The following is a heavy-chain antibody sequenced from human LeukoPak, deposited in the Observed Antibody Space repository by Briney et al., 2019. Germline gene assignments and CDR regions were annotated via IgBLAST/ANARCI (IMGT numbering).Heavy chain of an antibody. V-gene: IGHV1-2*02. CDR1: GYIFTGYY. Sequence: ASVKVSCKASGYIFTGYYMHWVRQAPGQGLEWMGWINPNSGGTNSAQKFQGRVTMTRDTSISTAYMELSRLTSDDTAVYYCARHPYSGSYHYDYWGQGTLVTVSS. J-gene: IGHJ4*02. CDR2: INPNSGGT. D-gene: IGHD1-26*01. CDR3: ARHPYSGSYHYDY.